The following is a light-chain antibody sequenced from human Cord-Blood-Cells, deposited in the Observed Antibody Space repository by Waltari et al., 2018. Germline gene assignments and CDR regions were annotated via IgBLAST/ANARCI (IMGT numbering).Light chain of an antibody. Sequence: QSALPQPASVSGSPGQSSTISCTGTGSAVGGYNYVSWYQQHPGKAPKPMIYDVSNRPSGVSNRFSGSKSGNTASLTISGLQAEDEADYYCSSYTSSSTVVFGGGTKLTVL. J-gene: IGLJ2*01. CDR1: GSAVGGYNY. CDR3: SSYTSSSTVV. CDR2: DVS. V-gene: IGLV2-14*01.